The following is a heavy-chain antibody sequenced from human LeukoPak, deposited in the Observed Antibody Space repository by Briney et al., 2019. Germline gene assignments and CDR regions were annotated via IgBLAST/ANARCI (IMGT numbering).Heavy chain of an antibody. CDR1: GYTFTGYY. V-gene: IGHV1-2*02. CDR3: ARSRRPFYYYGMHV. Sequence: ASVKVSCKASGYTFTGYYMHWVRQAPGQGLEWMGWIDPNSGGTHHAPNFQGRATMTRDSAISTVYLDLRRLTSDDTAIYYCARSRRPFYYYGMHVWGLGTSVTVSS. CDR2: IDPNSGGT. J-gene: IGHJ6*02.